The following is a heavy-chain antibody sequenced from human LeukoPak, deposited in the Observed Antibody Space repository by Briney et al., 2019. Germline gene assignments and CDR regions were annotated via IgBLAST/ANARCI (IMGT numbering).Heavy chain of an antibody. CDR2: INPNSGGT. Sequence: ASVKVSCKASGYTLTAYYLHWVRQAPGQGLEWMGRINPNSGGTTYAQKFQGRVAMTRDTFIGTAYMELSSLRFDDTALYYCARPYYESSGLYVDAFDIWGQGTMVTVSS. CDR3: ARPYYESSGLYVDAFDI. J-gene: IGHJ3*02. D-gene: IGHD3-22*01. CDR1: GYTLTAYY. V-gene: IGHV1-2*06.